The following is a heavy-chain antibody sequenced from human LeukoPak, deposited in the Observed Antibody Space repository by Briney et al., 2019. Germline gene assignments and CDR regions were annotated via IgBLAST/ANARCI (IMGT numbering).Heavy chain of an antibody. D-gene: IGHD3-3*01. V-gene: IGHV3-30-3*01. J-gene: IGHJ4*02. Sequence: PGRSLRLSCATSGFTFSRYAMHWVRQAPGKGLEWVALISYDANIGSNKYYADSVKGRFTISRDNSKNTLYLQMNSLRAEDTAVYYCAKVGDDDFWSGYLDYWGQGTMVTVSS. CDR2: ISYDANIGSNK. CDR3: AKVGDDDFWSGYLDY. CDR1: GFTFSRYA.